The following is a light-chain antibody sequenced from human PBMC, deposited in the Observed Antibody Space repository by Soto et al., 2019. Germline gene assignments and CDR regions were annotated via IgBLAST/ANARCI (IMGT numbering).Light chain of an antibody. Sequence: DIQMTQSPSTLSASIGDRVTLTCRASQTINNWLAWYQQKPGKAPTLLIYHASNLETGVPSRFSGSASGTDFTLTISSLQPDDFAVYYCQHYSSSPCTFGPGTKVEIK. V-gene: IGKV1-5*01. J-gene: IGKJ1*01. CDR2: HAS. CDR1: QTINNW. CDR3: QHYSSSPCT.